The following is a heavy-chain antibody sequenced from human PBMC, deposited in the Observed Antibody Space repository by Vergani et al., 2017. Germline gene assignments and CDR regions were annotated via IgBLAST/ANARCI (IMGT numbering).Heavy chain of an antibody. V-gene: IGHV1-69*12. CDR1: GGTFSSYA. CDR3: ARDTGAYCGGDCYGWFDP. D-gene: IGHD2-21*02. Sequence: QVQLVQSGAEVKKPGSSVKVSCKASGGTFSSYAISWVRQAPGQGLEWMGGIIPIFGTANYAQKFQGRVTITADESTSTAYMELSSLRSEDPAVYYCARDTGAYCGGDCYGWFDPWGQGTLVTVSS. J-gene: IGHJ5*02. CDR2: IIPIFGTA.